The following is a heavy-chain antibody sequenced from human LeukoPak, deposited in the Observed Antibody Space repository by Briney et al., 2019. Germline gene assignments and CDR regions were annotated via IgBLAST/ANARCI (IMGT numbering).Heavy chain of an antibody. CDR2: IYYSGST. J-gene: IGHJ6*03. CDR1: GGSISSYY. Sequence: PSETLSLTCTVSGGSISSYYWSWIRQPPGKGLEWIGYIYYSGSTNYNPSLKSRVTISVDTSKNQFSLKLSSVTAADTAVYYCARVAYDHPGFYYYYYYMDVWGKGTTVTVSS. CDR3: ARVAYDHPGFYYYYYYMDV. D-gene: IGHD1-1*01. V-gene: IGHV4-59*01.